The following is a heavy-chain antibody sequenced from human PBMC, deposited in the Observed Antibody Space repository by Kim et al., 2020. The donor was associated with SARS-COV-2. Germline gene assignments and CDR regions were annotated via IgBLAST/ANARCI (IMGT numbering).Heavy chain of an antibody. Sequence: VKGRFTISRDNAKNSLYLQMKSLRAEDTAVYYCARSIGLRGVIISRYFDYWGQGTLVTVSS. J-gene: IGHJ4*02. CDR3: ARSIGLRGVIISRYFDY. V-gene: IGHV3-11*06. D-gene: IGHD3-10*01.